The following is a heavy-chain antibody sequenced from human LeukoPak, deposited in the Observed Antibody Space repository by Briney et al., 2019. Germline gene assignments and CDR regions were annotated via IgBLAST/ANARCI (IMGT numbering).Heavy chain of an antibody. CDR3: ARDNGGTAMAYYYYYMDV. J-gene: IGHJ6*03. V-gene: IGHV1-8*01. D-gene: IGHD5-18*01. CDR2: MNPNSGNT. Sequence: GASVKVSCKASGYTFTSYDINWVRQATGQGLEWMGWMNPNSGNTGYARKFQGRVTMTRNTSISTAYMELSSLRSEDTAVYYCARDNGGTAMAYYYYYMDVWGKGTTVTISS. CDR1: GYTFTSYD.